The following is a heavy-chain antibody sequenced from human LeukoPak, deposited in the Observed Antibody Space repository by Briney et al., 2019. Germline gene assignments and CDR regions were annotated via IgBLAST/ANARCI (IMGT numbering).Heavy chain of an antibody. V-gene: IGHV5-51*01. CDR1: GYSFTSYW. D-gene: IGHD5-18*01. CDR3: ARRGYSYGYGIRGAFDI. Sequence: GESLKISCKGSGYSFTSYWIGWVRQMPGKGLEWMGIIYPGDSDTRYSPSFQGQVTISADKSISTAYLQWSSLKASDTAMYYCARRGYSYGYGIRGAFDIWGQGTMVTVSS. J-gene: IGHJ3*02. CDR2: IYPGDSDT.